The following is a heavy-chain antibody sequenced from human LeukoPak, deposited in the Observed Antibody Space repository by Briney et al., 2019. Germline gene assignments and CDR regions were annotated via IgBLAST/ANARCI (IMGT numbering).Heavy chain of an antibody. Sequence: SETLSLTCAVYGGSFSGYYWSWIRQPPGKGLEWIGYIYYSGSTNYNPSLKSRVTISVDTSKNQFSLKLSSVTAADTAVYYCARVKRDYGDSVSFDYWGQGTLVTVSS. CDR3: ARVKRDYGDSVSFDY. J-gene: IGHJ4*02. D-gene: IGHD4-17*01. CDR2: IYYSGST. V-gene: IGHV4-59*01. CDR1: GGSFSGYY.